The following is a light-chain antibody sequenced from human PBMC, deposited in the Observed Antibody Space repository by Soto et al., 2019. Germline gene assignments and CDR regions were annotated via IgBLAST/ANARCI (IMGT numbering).Light chain of an antibody. J-gene: IGKJ1*01. CDR1: QSISTY. Sequence: DIQMTQSPSSLSASVGDRVTITCRASQSISTYLNWYQQTPGKAPKLLICAASDLQSGIPSRFIGGGSGTEFTLTISSLQNEDFATYYCQQSFSTRPTFGQGTKVEVK. CDR2: AAS. V-gene: IGKV1-39*01. CDR3: QQSFSTRPT.